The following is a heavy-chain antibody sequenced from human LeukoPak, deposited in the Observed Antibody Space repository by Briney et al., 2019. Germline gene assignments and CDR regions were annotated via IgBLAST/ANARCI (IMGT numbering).Heavy chain of an antibody. CDR1: GGSISSYY. D-gene: IGHD6-19*01. CDR2: IYYSGST. V-gene: IGHV4-59*08. Sequence: PSETLSLTCTVSGGSISSYYWSWIRQPPGKGLEWIGYIYYSGSTNYNPSLKSRVTISVDTSKNQFSLKLSSVTAADTAVYYCARWVAVAGTTNFDYWGQGTLVTVSS. CDR3: ARWVAVAGTTNFDY. J-gene: IGHJ4*02.